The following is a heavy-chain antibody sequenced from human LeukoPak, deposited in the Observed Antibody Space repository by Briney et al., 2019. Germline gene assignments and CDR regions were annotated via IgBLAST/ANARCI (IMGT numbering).Heavy chain of an antibody. CDR2: INHSGST. V-gene: IGHV4-34*01. Sequence: SETLSLTCAVYGGSFSGYYWSWIRQPPGKGLEWIGEINHSGSTNYNPSLKSRVTISVDASKNQFSLKLSSVTAADTAVYYCARGYSFRSSGGGWFDPWGQGTLVTVSS. CDR1: GGSFSGYY. D-gene: IGHD6-19*01. CDR3: ARGYSFRSSGGGWFDP. J-gene: IGHJ5*02.